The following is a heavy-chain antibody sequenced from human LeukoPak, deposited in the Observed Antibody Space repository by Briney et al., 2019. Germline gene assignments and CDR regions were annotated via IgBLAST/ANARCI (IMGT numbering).Heavy chain of an antibody. V-gene: IGHV3-23*01. CDR2: ITDSGTST. D-gene: IGHD3-10*01. J-gene: IGHJ4*02. CDR1: GFSFSSYA. CDR3: AKGESIFEY. Sequence: GGSLRLSCAASGFSFSSYAMSWVRQAPGKGLEWASAITDSGTSTYYADSVKGRFTISRENSKNTLYLQMNSLRAEDTAVYYCAKGESIFEYWGQGTLVTVSS.